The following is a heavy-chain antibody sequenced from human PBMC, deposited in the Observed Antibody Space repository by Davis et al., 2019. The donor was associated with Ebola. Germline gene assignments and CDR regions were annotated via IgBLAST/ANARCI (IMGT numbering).Heavy chain of an antibody. Sequence: GESLKISCAASGFTVSSNYMSWVRQAPGKGLEWVSVIHSGGSTYYADSVKGRFTISRDNSKNTLYLQMNSLRAEDTAVYYCARGPGDYFDYWGQGTLVTVSS. CDR2: IHSGGST. CDR3: ARGPGDYFDY. D-gene: IGHD3-10*01. CDR1: GFTVSSNY. J-gene: IGHJ4*02. V-gene: IGHV3-53*01.